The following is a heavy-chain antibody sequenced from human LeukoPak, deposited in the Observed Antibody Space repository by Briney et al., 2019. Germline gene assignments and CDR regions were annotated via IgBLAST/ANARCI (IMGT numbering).Heavy chain of an antibody. D-gene: IGHD2-2*01. CDR2: ISAGGGTT. J-gene: IGHJ4*02. CDR3: AKVRSGSSTWALRIFDN. V-gene: IGHV3-23*01. CDR1: GFTFGNEA. Sequence: GGSLRLSRAASGFTFGNEAMSWVRQAPERGLEWISSISAGGGTTYYADSVKGRFTISRDNSNNTLFVQMNSLRAEDTAIYYCAKVRSGSSTWALRIFDNSGQGTLVTVSS.